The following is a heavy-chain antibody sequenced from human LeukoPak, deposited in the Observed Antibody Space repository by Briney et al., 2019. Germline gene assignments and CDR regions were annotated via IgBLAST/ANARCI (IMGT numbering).Heavy chain of an antibody. Sequence: ASVKVSCKASGYTFTGYYIHWVRQAPGQGLEWMGWINPNSGGTNYAQKFQGRVTMTRDTSNSIAYMELSRLRSDDTAVYYCARSQGAGNWFDPWGQGTLVTVSS. CDR1: GYTFTGYY. V-gene: IGHV1-2*02. CDR3: ARSQGAGNWFDP. CDR2: INPNSGGT. J-gene: IGHJ5*02.